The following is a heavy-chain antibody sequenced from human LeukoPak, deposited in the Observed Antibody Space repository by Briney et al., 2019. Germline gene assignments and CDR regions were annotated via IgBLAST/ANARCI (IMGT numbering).Heavy chain of an antibody. CDR1: GYTLTELS. CDR3: ATLPWYAGERDF. D-gene: IGHD2-15*01. CDR2: FDPEDGET. V-gene: IGHV1-24*01. J-gene: IGHJ4*02. Sequence: ASVKVSFKVSGYTLTELSMHWVRQAPGKGVKWMGGFDPEDGETIYAQKFQGRVTMTEDTSTDTAYMELGSLRSEDTAVYYCATLPWYAGERDFWGQGTLVTVSS.